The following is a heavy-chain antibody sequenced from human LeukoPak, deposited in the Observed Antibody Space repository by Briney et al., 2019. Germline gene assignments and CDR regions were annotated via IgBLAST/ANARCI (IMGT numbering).Heavy chain of an antibody. Sequence: SETLSPTCTVSGGSISTCYWSWIRRPPGKGLEWIAYIHASGPSNYNPSLKSRITISVDTSKNQFSLKLSSVTAADTAVYYCARHDAGIAARPFDNWGQGTLVTVSS. V-gene: IGHV4-4*09. CDR1: GGSISTCY. D-gene: IGHD6-6*01. J-gene: IGHJ4*02. CDR3: ARHDAGIAARPFDN. CDR2: IHASGPS.